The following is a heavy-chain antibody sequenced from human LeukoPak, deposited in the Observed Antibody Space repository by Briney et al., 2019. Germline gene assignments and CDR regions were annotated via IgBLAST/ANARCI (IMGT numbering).Heavy chain of an antibody. J-gene: IGHJ3*02. CDR1: GGSFSGYY. D-gene: IGHD2-2*02. CDR3: ASQEVIVVVPAAIKGDAFDI. V-gene: IGHV4-34*01. CDR2: INHSGST. Sequence: PSETLSLTCAVYGGSFSGYYWSWIRQPPGKGLEWIGEINHSGSTNYNPSLKSRVTISVDTSKNQFSLKLSSVTAADTAVYYCASQEVIVVVPAAIKGDAFDIWGQGTMVTVSS.